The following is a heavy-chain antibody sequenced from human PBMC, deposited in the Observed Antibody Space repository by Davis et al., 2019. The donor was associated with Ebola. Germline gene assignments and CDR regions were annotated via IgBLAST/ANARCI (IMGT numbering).Heavy chain of an antibody. Sequence: PSETLSLTCTVSSGSISSGFHYWTWIRQSPGRGLEWIGHFFYSGSTTYNPSLRSRVTISLDTSKHHFSLDLTSVTAADTAVYYCARETPGLWYFDLWGRGTLVTVSS. CDR3: ARETPGLWYFDL. D-gene: IGHD3-10*01. J-gene: IGHJ2*01. V-gene: IGHV4-61*03. CDR1: SGSISSGFHY. CDR2: FFYSGST.